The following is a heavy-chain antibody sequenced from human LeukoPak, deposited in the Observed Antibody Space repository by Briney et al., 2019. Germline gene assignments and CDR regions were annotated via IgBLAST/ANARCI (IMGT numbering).Heavy chain of an antibody. CDR1: GFTFDDYT. CDR3: AKDLYPGSSLGLLDY. CDR2: ISWDGGST. Sequence: GGSLRLSCAASGFTFDDYTMHWVRQAPGKGLEWVSLISWDGGSTYYADSVKGRFTISRDNSKNSLYLQMNSLTTEDTALYYCAKDLYPGSSLGLLDYWGQGTLVTVSS. V-gene: IGHV3-43*01. J-gene: IGHJ4*02. D-gene: IGHD6-13*01.